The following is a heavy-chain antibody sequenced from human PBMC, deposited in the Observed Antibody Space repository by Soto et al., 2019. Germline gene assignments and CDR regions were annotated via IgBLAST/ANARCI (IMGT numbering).Heavy chain of an antibody. J-gene: IGHJ3*02. D-gene: IGHD3-3*01. Sequence: GGSLRLSCAASGFTFSSYDMHWVRQATGKGLEWVSAIGTAGDTYYPGSVKGRFTISRENAKNSLYLQMNSLRAEDTAVYYCARGLTYYDFWSGYSYDAFEIWGQGTMVTVSS. CDR1: GFTFSSYD. V-gene: IGHV3-13*01. CDR3: ARGLTYYDFWSGYSYDAFEI. CDR2: IGTAGDT.